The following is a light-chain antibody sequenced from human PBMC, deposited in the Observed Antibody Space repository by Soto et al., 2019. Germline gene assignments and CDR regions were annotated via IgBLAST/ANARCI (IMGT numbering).Light chain of an antibody. V-gene: IGKV3-11*01. J-gene: IGKJ4*01. CDR2: DAS. CDR1: QSVSRY. CDR3: QQRDIWPLT. Sequence: EIVLTQSPATLSLSPGERATLSCRASQSVSRYLVWYQQKAGHAPRLLIFDASNRATGIPARFSGSGSGTDFTLTISSLEPEDFAVYYCQQRDIWPLTFGGGTKVEIK.